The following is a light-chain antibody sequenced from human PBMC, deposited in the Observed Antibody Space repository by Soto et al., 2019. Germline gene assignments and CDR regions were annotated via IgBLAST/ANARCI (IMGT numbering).Light chain of an antibody. CDR1: QSVSSN. V-gene: IGKV3-15*01. CDR2: GAS. Sequence: EIVMTQSPASLSVSPGERATLSCRASQSVSSNLAWYQQKPGQAPRLLIYGASTGATGVPARFSGSGSGTDFTLTTSRLQSEDFALYYCQQYNNWPRTFGQGTKVDIK. CDR3: QQYNNWPRT. J-gene: IGKJ1*01.